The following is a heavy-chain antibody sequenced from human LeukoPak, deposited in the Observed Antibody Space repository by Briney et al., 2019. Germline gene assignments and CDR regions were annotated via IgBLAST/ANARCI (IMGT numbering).Heavy chain of an antibody. V-gene: IGHV3-7*03. CDR2: IKQDGSEK. J-gene: IGHJ4*02. CDR1: GFTFSGYW. CDR3: TTLVLVYSYGTDY. Sequence: GGSLRLSCTTSGFTFSGYWMSWVRQAPGKGLEWVANIKQDGSEKYYVDSVKGRFTISRDNAKNSLYLQMNSLKTEDTAVYYCTTLVLVYSYGTDYWGQGTLVTVSS. D-gene: IGHD5-18*01.